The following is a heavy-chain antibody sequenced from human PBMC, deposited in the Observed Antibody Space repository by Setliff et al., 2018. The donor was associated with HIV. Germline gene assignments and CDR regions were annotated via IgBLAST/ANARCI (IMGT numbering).Heavy chain of an antibody. Sequence: PGGSLRLSCAASGFTFSTSWMGWVRQAPGKGLEWVANTKPDEGEKFYVGSVWGRFTISRDNAKNSLYLQMNSLRADDTAVYYCAALSLRTNSVYGIISTRFDPWGQGTLVTVSS. D-gene: IGHD2-8*01. CDR1: GFTFSTSW. V-gene: IGHV3-7*03. J-gene: IGHJ5*02. CDR2: TKPDEGEK. CDR3: AALSLRTNSVYGIISTRFDP.